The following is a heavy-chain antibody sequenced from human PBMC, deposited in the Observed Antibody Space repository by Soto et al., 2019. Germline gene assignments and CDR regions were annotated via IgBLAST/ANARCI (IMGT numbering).Heavy chain of an antibody. Sequence: APVKVSCKASVYTFSGFYTHWVRQAPGQGLEWMGWINPNSGGTKSAEKFQGRVTMTRDTSISTAYMELSRLTSDDTAVYYCASAAVTGTAGLDFWGHGTQVTVYS. V-gene: IGHV1-2*02. CDR1: VYTFSGFY. D-gene: IGHD6-19*01. CDR3: ASAAVTGTAGLDF. J-gene: IGHJ4*01. CDR2: INPNSGGT.